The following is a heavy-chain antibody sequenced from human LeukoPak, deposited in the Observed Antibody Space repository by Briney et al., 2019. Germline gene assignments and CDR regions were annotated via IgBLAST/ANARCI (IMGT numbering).Heavy chain of an antibody. CDR2: ISYDGSNK. Sequence: GRSLRLSCAASGFTFSSYAMHWVRQAPGKGLEWVAVISYDGSNKYYADSVKGRFTISRDNSKNTLYLQMNSLRAEDTAVYYCARDRAGYYDSSGYWPDAFDIWGQGTMVTVSS. CDR3: ARDRAGYYDSSGYWPDAFDI. V-gene: IGHV3-30-3*01. J-gene: IGHJ3*02. D-gene: IGHD3-22*01. CDR1: GFTFSSYA.